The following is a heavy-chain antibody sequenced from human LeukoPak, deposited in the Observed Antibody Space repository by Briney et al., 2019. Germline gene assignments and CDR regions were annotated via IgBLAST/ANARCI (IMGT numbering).Heavy chain of an antibody. D-gene: IGHD5-18*01. CDR3: ARASHVVQLWTTYIP. CDR1: GGSFSGYY. Sequence: SETLSLTCAVYGGSFSGYYWGWIRQPPGKGLEWIGEINHSGSTNYNPSLESRVTISVDTSKNQFSLKLSSVTAADTAVYYCARASHVVQLWTTYIPWGQGTLVTVSS. J-gene: IGHJ5*02. V-gene: IGHV4-34*01. CDR2: INHSGST.